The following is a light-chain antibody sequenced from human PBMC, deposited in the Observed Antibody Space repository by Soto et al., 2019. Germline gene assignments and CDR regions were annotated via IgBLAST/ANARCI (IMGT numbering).Light chain of an antibody. V-gene: IGKV3-20*01. CDR2: GAS. J-gene: IGKJ5*01. Sequence: EIVLTQSPGTLSLSPGERATLSCRASQSVSSSYLAWYQQKPGQAPRLLIYGASSRATGIPDRFSGSGSGTDFTLTISRLELEDFAVYYCQQYGSSPSFCQGTRLEIK. CDR1: QSVSSSY. CDR3: QQYGSSPS.